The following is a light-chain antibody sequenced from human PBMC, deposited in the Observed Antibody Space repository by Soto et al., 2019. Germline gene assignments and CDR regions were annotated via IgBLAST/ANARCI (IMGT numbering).Light chain of an antibody. V-gene: IGLV1-51*01. Sequence: VLTQPPSVSAAPGPKVTISCSGSSSNIGGNSVSWYQQLPGTAPKLLIYDDNKRPSGIPDRFSGSKSGTSATLGITGFQTGDEADYYCGSWDSSLCAYVYRTGTKGTVL. CDR2: DDN. CDR1: SSNIGGNS. J-gene: IGLJ1*01. CDR3: GSWDSSLCAYV.